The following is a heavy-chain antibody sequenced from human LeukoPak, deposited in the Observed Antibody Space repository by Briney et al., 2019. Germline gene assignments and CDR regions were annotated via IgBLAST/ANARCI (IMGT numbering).Heavy chain of an antibody. D-gene: IGHD6-6*01. V-gene: IGHV4-59*01. Sequence: SETLSLTCAVSGGSISSYYWSWIRQPPGKGLEWIGYIYYSGSTNYNPSLKSRVTISVDTSKNQFSLKLSSVTAADTAVYYCAGVVQASSWYFDLWGRGTLVTVSS. CDR3: AGVVQASSWYFDL. CDR2: IYYSGST. CDR1: GGSISSYY. J-gene: IGHJ2*01.